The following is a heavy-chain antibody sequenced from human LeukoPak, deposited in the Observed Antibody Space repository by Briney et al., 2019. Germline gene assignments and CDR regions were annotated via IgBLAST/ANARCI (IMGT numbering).Heavy chain of an antibody. J-gene: IGHJ6*03. CDR3: ARGAIIAADTYYYYMDV. V-gene: IGHV1-69*05. CDR1: GGTFSSYA. D-gene: IGHD6-13*01. Sequence: ASVKVSCKASGGTFSSYAISWVRQAPGQGLEWMGGIIPIFGTANYAQKFQGRVTITTDESTSTAYMELSSLRSEDTAVYYCARGAIIAADTYYYYMDVWGKGTTVTVFS. CDR2: IIPIFGTA.